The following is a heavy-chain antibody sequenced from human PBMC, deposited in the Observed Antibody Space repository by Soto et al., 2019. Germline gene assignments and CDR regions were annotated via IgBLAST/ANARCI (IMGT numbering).Heavy chain of an antibody. J-gene: IGHJ5*02. CDR1: GGSISSGSDY. V-gene: IGHV4-31*03. D-gene: IGHD3-9*01. Sequence: VQLQESGPGLVKPSQTLSLTCTVSGGSISSGSDYWNWIRQHPGTGLEWIGYISSSGSTYYNPSLRTRLSISLDTSKNQFALRLPPVPAADTAVYYCARPYNDILTGYTLGQATLVTVSS. CDR3: ARPYNDILTGYT. CDR2: ISSSGST.